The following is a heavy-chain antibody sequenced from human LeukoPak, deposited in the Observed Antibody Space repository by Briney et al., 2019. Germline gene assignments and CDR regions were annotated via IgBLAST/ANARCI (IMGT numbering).Heavy chain of an antibody. CDR3: ARANSGWPRHYYYYYGMDV. CDR1: GFTFDDYG. CDR2: INWNGGST. D-gene: IGHD6-19*01. Sequence: GGSLRLSCAASGFTFDDYGMSWVRQAPGKGLEWVSGINWNGGSTGYADSAKGRFTISRDNAKNSLYLQMNSLRAEDTALYHCARANSGWPRHYYYYYGMDVWGQGTTVTVSS. V-gene: IGHV3-20*01. J-gene: IGHJ6*02.